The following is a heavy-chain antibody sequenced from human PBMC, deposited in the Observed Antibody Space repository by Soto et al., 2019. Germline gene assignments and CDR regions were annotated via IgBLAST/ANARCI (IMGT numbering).Heavy chain of an antibody. CDR1: GYIFTNSG. D-gene: IGHD3-16*01. V-gene: IGHV1-18*01. CDR2: ISAYNGDT. J-gene: IGHJ4*02. Sequence: QVQLVQSGAEVKKPGASVKVSCKASGYIFTNSGINWVRQAPGQGLEWMGWISAYNGDTKFAQTLQGRVTLTPDASTSTAYMELRSLRSDDRAVYYCATDGGKGWGQGALVTVSS. CDR3: ATDGGKG.